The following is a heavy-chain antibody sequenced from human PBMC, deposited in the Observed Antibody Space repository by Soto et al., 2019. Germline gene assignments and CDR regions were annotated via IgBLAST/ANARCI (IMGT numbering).Heavy chain of an antibody. J-gene: IGHJ4*02. CDR3: AKTGSGWYFDY. V-gene: IGHV3-30*18. CDR2: ISYDGSNK. D-gene: IGHD6-13*01. CDR1: VFTFSGYG. Sequence: WGSLGICCASSVFTFSGYGMHWVRQAPGKGLEWVALISYDGSNKYYTDSVKGRFTISRDNSKNKLYLQMNSLRAEDTAVYYCAKTGSGWYFDYWGQGTLVTVS.